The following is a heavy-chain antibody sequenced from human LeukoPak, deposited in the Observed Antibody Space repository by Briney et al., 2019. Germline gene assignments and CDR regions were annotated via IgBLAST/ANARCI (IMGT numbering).Heavy chain of an antibody. CDR1: GGSISSYY. CDR2: IHYSGST. D-gene: IGHD6-13*01. J-gene: IGHJ4*02. V-gene: IGHV4-59*01. CDR3: ARGGNSWYADY. Sequence: SETLSLTCTVSGGSISSYYWSWIRQPPEKGLEWSGYIHYSGSTSYNPSLKSRVTMSVDTSNNQFSLKVSSVTAADTAVYYCARGGNSWYADYWGQGTLVTVSS.